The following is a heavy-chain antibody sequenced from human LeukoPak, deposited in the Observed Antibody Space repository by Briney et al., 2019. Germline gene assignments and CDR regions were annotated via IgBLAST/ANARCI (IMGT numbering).Heavy chain of an antibody. V-gene: IGHV1-24*01. CDR2: FDPEDGET. D-gene: IGHD2-2*01. CDR3: ARGYCSSTSCRNNWFDP. Sequence: ASVKVSCKVSRYTLTELSMHWVRQAPGKGLEWMGGFDPEDGETIYAQKFQGRVTMTRDTSTSTAYMELSSLRSEDTAVYCCARGYCSSTSCRNNWFDPWGQGTLVTVSS. CDR1: RYTLTELS. J-gene: IGHJ5*02.